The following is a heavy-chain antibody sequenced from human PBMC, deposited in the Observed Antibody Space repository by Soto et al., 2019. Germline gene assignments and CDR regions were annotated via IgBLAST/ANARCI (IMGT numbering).Heavy chain of an antibody. Sequence: PSETLSLTCAVYGGSFSDSYWSWIRQPPGEGLEWIGEIHRSGSTSYSPSLQSRVTISRDNSRNTLYLQINDLRGEDTAIYYCARDPGYGRGVSFDPWGQGIPVTVSS. CDR3: ARDPGYGRGVSFDP. CDR1: GGSFSDSY. D-gene: IGHD2-8*01. V-gene: IGHV4-34*01. CDR2: IHRSGST. J-gene: IGHJ5*02.